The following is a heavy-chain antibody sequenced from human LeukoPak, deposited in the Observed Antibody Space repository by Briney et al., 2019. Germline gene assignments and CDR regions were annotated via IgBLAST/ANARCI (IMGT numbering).Heavy chain of an antibody. CDR1: GFTFSSYA. CDR3: AKDSGSGYSYGYFDY. V-gene: IGHV3-23*01. J-gene: IGHJ4*02. D-gene: IGHD5-18*01. CDR2: ISGSGGST. Sequence: GRSLRLSCAASGFTFSSYAMHWVRQAPGKGLEWVSAISGSGGSTYYADSVKGRFTISRDISKNTLYLQMNSLRAEDTAVYYCAKDSGSGYSYGYFDYWGQGTLVTVSS.